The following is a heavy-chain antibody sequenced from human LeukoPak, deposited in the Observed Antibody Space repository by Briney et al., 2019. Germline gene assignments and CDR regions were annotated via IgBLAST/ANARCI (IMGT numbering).Heavy chain of an antibody. J-gene: IGHJ4*02. V-gene: IGHV1-2*02. Sequence: ASVKVSCKASGYTFTGYYMHWVRQAPGQGLEWMGWINPNSGGTNYAQKFQGRVTMTRDTSISTAYMELSRLRSDDTAVYYCALVIVATTNFDYWGQGTLVTVSS. CDR3: ALVIVATTNFDY. CDR1: GYTFTGYY. CDR2: INPNSGGT. D-gene: IGHD5-12*01.